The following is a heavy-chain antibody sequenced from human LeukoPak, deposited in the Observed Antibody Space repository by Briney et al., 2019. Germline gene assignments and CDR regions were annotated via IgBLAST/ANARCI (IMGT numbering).Heavy chain of an antibody. Sequence: ASVKVSCKASGYTFTSYYMHWVRQAPGQGLEWMGIINPSGASTNYALKFQGRVNMTRDTSTNTVYMELGSLRPEDTAVYYCAGVAAAGFAYDKFDPWGQGTLVTVSS. CDR3: AGVAAAGFAYDKFDP. CDR1: GYTFTSYY. J-gene: IGHJ5*02. D-gene: IGHD6-13*01. V-gene: IGHV1-46*01. CDR2: INPSGAST.